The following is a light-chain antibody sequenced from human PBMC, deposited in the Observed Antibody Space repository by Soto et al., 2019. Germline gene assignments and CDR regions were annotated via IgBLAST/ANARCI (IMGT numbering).Light chain of an antibody. CDR3: GSYTRHNTHV. Sequence: QSALTQPASVSGSPGQSITISCTGTSSDIGDYNYVSWYQQSPGKAPKLLIYEVSDRPSGVSSRFSGSKSGNTASLTISGLQSEDEADYYCGSYTRHNTHVFGTGTKLTVL. J-gene: IGLJ1*01. V-gene: IGLV2-14*01. CDR2: EVS. CDR1: SSDIGDYNY.